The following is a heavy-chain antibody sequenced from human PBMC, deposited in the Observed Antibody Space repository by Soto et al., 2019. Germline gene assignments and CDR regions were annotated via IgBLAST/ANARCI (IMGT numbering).Heavy chain of an antibody. CDR2: IYYSGST. CDR1: GGSISSYY. D-gene: IGHD3-10*01. CDR3: ARDVSYYGSGRDAFDI. J-gene: IGHJ3*02. V-gene: IGHV4-59*01. Sequence: QVQLQESGPGLVKPSETLSLTCTVSGGSISSYYWSWIRQPPGKGLEWIGYIYYSGSTNYNPSLKSRLTISVDTSKNQFSLKLSSVTAADTAVYYCARDVSYYGSGRDAFDIWGQGTMVTVSS.